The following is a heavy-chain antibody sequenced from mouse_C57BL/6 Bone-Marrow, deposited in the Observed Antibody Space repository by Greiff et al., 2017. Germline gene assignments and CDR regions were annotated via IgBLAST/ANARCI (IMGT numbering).Heavy chain of an antibody. Sequence: VQGVESGPELVKPGASVKLSCKASGYTFTSYDINWVKQRPGQGLEWIGWIYPRDGSTKYNEKFKGKATLTVDTSSSTAYMELHSLTSEDSAVYCCARDYGSSYWYFDVWGTGTTVTVSS. CDR3: ARDYGSSYWYFDV. J-gene: IGHJ1*03. CDR2: IYPRDGST. V-gene: IGHV1-85*01. CDR1: GYTFTSYD. D-gene: IGHD1-1*01.